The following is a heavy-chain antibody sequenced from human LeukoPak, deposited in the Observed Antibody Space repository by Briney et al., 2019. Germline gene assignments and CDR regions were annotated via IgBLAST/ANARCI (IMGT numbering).Heavy chain of an antibody. Sequence: GSLRLSCAASGMTFSNHWMHWVRQAPGKGLVWVSLIKTDGRTTIYADSVKGRFTISRDDGKSTPYLQMNSLRAEDTAIYYCTTGPSFGYEWWGQGTVVTVSS. V-gene: IGHV3-74*01. J-gene: IGHJ4*02. CDR2: IKTDGRTT. D-gene: IGHD3-22*01. CDR1: GMTFSNHW. CDR3: TTGPSFGYEW.